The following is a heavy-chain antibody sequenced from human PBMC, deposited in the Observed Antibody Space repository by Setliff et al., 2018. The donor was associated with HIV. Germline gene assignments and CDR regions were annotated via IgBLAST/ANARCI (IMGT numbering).Heavy chain of an antibody. CDR1: GGSFSGYF. Sequence: PSETLSLTCAVYGGSFSGYFWSWIRQSPGKGLEWIGEFRHSGNTNINPSLKSRVTISGDTTKNQISLKLTSVTAADTAVYHCARGGRSTVTQWAWFDPWGQGTLVTVSS. J-gene: IGHJ5*02. V-gene: IGHV4-34*01. CDR3: ARGGRSTVTQWAWFDP. CDR2: FRHSGNT. D-gene: IGHD4-17*01.